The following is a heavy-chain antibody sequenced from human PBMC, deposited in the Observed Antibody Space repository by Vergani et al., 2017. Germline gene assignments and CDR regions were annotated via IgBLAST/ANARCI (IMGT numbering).Heavy chain of an antibody. CDR2: IDPNSVDT. CDR3: ARVIVGCSGTNCFADR. D-gene: IGHD2-2*01. Sequence: QVQLVQSGAEVKKPGASVRVSCKASGFTFTSSHIHWVRQAPGQGLDWLGRIDPNSVDTKYSQRFQDRVTITRDTSINTAYMEMTRLGPDDTAICYCARVIVGCSGTNCFADRWGQGTLVTVSS. J-gene: IGHJ5*02. CDR1: GFTFTSSH. V-gene: IGHV1-2*06.